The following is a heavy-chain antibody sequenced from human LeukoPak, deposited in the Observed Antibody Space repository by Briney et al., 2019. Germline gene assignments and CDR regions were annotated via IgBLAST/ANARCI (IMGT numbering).Heavy chain of an antibody. J-gene: IGHJ1*01. D-gene: IGHD6-19*01. CDR3: AHDPQWLGFEYFQH. CDR2: IRYDGSNK. CDR1: GFTFSSYG. V-gene: IGHV3-30*02. Sequence: GGSLRLSCAASGFTFSSYGMHWVRQAPGKGLEWVAFIRYDGSNKYYADSVKGRFTISRDNSKNTLYLQMNSLRAEDTAVYYCAHDPQWLGFEYFQHWGQGTLVTVSS.